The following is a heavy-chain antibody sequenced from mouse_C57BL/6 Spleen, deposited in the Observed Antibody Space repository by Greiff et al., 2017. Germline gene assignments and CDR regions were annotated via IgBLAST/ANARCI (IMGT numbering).Heavy chain of an antibody. D-gene: IGHD2-4*01. V-gene: IGHV2-2*01. Sequence: QVQLQQSGPGLVQPSQSLSITCTVSGFSLTSYGVHWVRQSRGKGLEWLGVIWSGGSTDYNAAFISRLSISKDNSKSQVFFKMNSLQADDTAIYYCARNADDYDWFAYWGQGTLVTVSA. CDR1: GFSLTSYG. J-gene: IGHJ3*01. CDR3: ARNADDYDWFAY. CDR2: IWSGGST.